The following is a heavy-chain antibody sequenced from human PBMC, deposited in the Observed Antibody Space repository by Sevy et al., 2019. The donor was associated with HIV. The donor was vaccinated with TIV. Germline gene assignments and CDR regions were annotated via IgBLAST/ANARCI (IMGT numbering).Heavy chain of an antibody. D-gene: IGHD5-12*01. V-gene: IGHV4-30-4*01. Sequence: SETLSLTCTVSGGSISSSDSYWSWIRQPPGKGLEWIGYIYYTGGTYYNPFLKSRVSMSVDTSQRQFSLKLSSLTAADTAVYYCASKRGYNDGRFDYWGRGTLVTVSS. CDR3: ASKRGYNDGRFDY. CDR1: GGSISSSDSY. CDR2: IYYTGGT. J-gene: IGHJ4*02.